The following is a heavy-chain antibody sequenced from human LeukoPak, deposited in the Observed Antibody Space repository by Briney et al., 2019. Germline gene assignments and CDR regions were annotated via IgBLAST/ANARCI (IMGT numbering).Heavy chain of an antibody. Sequence: ASVKVSCKASGYTFTGYYMHWVRQAPGQGLEWMGWINPNSGGTNYAQKLQGRVTMTTDTSTSTAYMELRSLRSDDTAVYYCARAPAEDYYMDVWGKGTTVTVSS. CDR2: INPNSGGT. CDR3: ARAPAEDYYMDV. CDR1: GYTFTGYY. J-gene: IGHJ6*03. V-gene: IGHV1-2*02.